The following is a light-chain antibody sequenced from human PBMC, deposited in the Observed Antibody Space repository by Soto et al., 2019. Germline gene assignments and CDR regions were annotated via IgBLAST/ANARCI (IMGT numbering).Light chain of an antibody. CDR1: QRVSRD. CDR2: DSS. Sequence: EIVMTQSPAALSVSPGERVTLSCRASQRVSRDLAWYQQKPGQAPRLLIYDSSSRATGIPDRFSGSGSGTDFTLTISSLQPEDFAIYYCQQTYTTPEITFGQGTRLEIK. CDR3: QQTYTTPEIT. J-gene: IGKJ5*01. V-gene: IGKV3D-15*01.